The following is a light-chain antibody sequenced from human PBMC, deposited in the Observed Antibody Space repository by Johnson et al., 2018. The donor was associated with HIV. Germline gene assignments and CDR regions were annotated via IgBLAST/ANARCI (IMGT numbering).Light chain of an antibody. CDR2: DNN. V-gene: IGLV1-51*01. CDR1: SSNIGNNY. CDR3: GTWDSSLSEGV. Sequence: QSVLTQPPSVSAAPGQKVTISCSGSSSNIGNNYVSWYQQLPGTAPKLLIYDNNKRPSGIPDRFSGSRSGTSATLGITGLQTGDEAGYSCGTWDSSLSEGVFGTGTKVTV. J-gene: IGLJ1*01.